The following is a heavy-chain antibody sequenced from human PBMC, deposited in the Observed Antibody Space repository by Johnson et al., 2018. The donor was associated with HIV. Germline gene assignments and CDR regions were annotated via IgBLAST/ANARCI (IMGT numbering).Heavy chain of an antibody. V-gene: IGHV3-30*03. D-gene: IGHD6-13*01. J-gene: IGHJ3*02. CDR3: TTQAADAAAGAPLAFDI. Sequence: QVQLVESGGGVVQPGRSLRLSCAASGFTFSSYGMHWVRQAPGKGLEWVAVISYDGSNKYYADSVKGRFTISRDNSKNTLYLQRNSLKTEDTAVYYCTTQAADAAAGAPLAFDIWGQGTMVTVSS. CDR2: ISYDGSNK. CDR1: GFTFSSYG.